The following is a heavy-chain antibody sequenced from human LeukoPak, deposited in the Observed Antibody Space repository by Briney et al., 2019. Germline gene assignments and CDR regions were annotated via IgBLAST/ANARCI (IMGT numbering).Heavy chain of an antibody. Sequence: PGGSLRLSCAASGFTFSSYAMSWVRQAPGKGLEWVSVIGSDSGGIHYADSVRGRCIISRDNSKNTLYLQMNNLRADDTAVYFCAKYRTTGAPPRNFDYWGQGTLVTVSS. CDR2: IGSDSGGI. D-gene: IGHD1-14*01. CDR3: AKYRTTGAPPRNFDY. V-gene: IGHV3-23*01. CDR1: GFTFSSYA. J-gene: IGHJ4*02.